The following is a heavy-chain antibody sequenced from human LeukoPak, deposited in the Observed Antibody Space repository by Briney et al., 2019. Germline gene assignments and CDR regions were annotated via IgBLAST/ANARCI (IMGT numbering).Heavy chain of an antibody. CDR2: IYYTGTT. J-gene: IGHJ6*04. CDR1: GVSITSSY. CDR3: GGEPRLLDV. V-gene: IGHV4-59*01. Sequence: SETLSLTCTVSGVSITSSYWSWFRQPPGGELESIGYIYYTGTTKSNPSLESRATISVDTSKNQLSLKLSFVTAADTATYFCGGEPRLLDVWGKGITVTVSS. D-gene: IGHD2-15*01.